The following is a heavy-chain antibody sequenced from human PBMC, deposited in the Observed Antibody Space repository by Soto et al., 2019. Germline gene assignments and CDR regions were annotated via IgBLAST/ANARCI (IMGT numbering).Heavy chain of an antibody. CDR1: GGSISCSSYY. Sequence: QLQLQESGPGLVKPSETLSLSCTVSGGSISCSSYYWGWIRQPPGQGLEWIGSIYYSGSTYYTPSLKSRVTISVDTSKNPFSLRLSSVTAADTAVYYCARHGDLPWGNSSGWFHWGQGTLVTVSS. CDR3: ARHGDLPWGNSSGWFH. V-gene: IGHV4-39*01. J-gene: IGHJ4*02. CDR2: IYYSGST. D-gene: IGHD6-13*01.